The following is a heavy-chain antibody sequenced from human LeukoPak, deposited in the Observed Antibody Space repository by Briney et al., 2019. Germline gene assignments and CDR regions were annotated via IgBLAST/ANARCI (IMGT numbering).Heavy chain of an antibody. Sequence: GGSLRLSCAASRFTFSDYYMSWIRQAPGKGLEWVGYISNSGSTIYYADSVRGRFTISRDNAKNSLYLQMNSLRAEDTAVYYCARDRTTVVTPLCYWGQGTLVTVSS. D-gene: IGHD4-23*01. CDR1: RFTFSDYY. CDR2: ISNSGSTI. J-gene: IGHJ4*02. CDR3: ARDRTTVVTPLCY. V-gene: IGHV3-11*01.